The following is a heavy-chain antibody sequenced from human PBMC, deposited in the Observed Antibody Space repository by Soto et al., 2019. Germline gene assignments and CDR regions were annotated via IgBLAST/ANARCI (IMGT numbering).Heavy chain of an antibody. V-gene: IGHV1-18*01. Sequence: QVHLVQSGAEVKKPGASVKVSCKGSGYGFTTYGITWVRQAPGQGLELMAWISAHNGNTNYAQKLQGRVTVTRDTSTSTAYRELRSLRSDDTAVYYCARGRYGDYWGQGALVTVSS. CDR3: ARGRYGDY. CDR1: GYGFTTYG. D-gene: IGHD1-1*01. CDR2: ISAHNGNT. J-gene: IGHJ4*02.